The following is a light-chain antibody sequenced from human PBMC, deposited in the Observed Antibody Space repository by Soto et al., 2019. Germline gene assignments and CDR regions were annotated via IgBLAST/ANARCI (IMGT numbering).Light chain of an antibody. Sequence: QSALTQPPSASGSPGQSVTISCTGTFNDVGGYNYVSWYQQHPGKAPKVIIYEVYKRPSGVPDRFSGSKSGKTASLTVSGLQADDEADYYCSSYVGNNNWVFGGGTKLTVL. CDR1: FNDVGGYNY. CDR3: SSYVGNNNWV. CDR2: EVY. V-gene: IGLV2-8*01. J-gene: IGLJ3*02.